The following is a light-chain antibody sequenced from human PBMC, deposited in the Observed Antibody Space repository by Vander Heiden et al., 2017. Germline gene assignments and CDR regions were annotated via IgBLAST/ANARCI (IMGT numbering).Light chain of an antibody. V-gene: IGKV1-5*03. CDR2: KAS. CDR3: QQYNSYPCS. CDR1: QSFDDW. Sequence: DIQITQSLSTLSASVGDRVTMTCRASQSFDDWLAWYQQKPGKAPKLLIYKASRLEGGVPSRFSGSVSGTEFTLTISSLQPDDFATYYCQQYNSYPCSFGQGTKLEIK. J-gene: IGKJ2*02.